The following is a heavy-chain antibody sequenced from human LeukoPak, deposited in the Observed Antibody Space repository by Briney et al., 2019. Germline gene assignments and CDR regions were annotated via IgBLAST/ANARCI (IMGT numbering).Heavy chain of an antibody. D-gene: IGHD6-13*01. Sequence: ASVKVSCKVSGYTLTELSMHWVRQAPGKGLEWMGGFDPEDGETIYAQKFQGGVTMTEDTSTDTAYMELSSLRSEDTAVYYCATDSTVPSIAAAGTYYYGMDVWGQGTTVTVSS. CDR1: GYTLTELS. J-gene: IGHJ6*02. V-gene: IGHV1-24*01. CDR3: ATDSTVPSIAAAGTYYYGMDV. CDR2: FDPEDGET.